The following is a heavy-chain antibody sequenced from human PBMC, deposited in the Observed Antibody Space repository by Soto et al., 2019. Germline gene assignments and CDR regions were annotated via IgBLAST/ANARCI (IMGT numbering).Heavy chain of an antibody. J-gene: IGHJ6*02. D-gene: IGHD6-13*01. V-gene: IGHV3-7*03. Sequence: PGGSLRLSCAASGFTFSSYWMSWVRQAPGKGLEWVANIKQDGSEKCYVDSVKGRFTVSRDNAKNSLYLQMNSLRAEDTAVYYCARDVRDSTPTNYYYYAMDVLGQGTTVTVSS. CDR1: GFTFSSYW. CDR3: ARDVRDSTPTNYYYYAMDV. CDR2: IKQDGSEK.